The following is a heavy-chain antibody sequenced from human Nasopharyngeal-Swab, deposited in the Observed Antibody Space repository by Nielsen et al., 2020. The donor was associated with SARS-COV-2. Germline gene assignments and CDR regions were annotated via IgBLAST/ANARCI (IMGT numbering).Heavy chain of an antibody. CDR2: ISWNSVSI. D-gene: IGHD6-13*01. Sequence: GGSLRLSCAASGFSFSTYAMHWVRQAPGKGLEWVSGISWNSVSIGYADSVKGRFTISRDNAKNSLYLQMNSLRAEDTALYYCAKGIAAAGSRCLDYWGQGTLVTVSS. CDR1: GFSFSTYA. CDR3: AKGIAAAGSRCLDY. V-gene: IGHV3-9*01. J-gene: IGHJ4*02.